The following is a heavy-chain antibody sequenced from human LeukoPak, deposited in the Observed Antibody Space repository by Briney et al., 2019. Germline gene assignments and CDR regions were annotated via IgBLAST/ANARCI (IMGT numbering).Heavy chain of an antibody. D-gene: IGHD2-2*01. CDR2: INPTTGGT. CDR3: ARGGRTTSCCDDAFDI. Sequence: ASVKVSCKASAYTFTAYYMHFVRQAPVQGREWRGWINPTTGGTNYAQMFQGRVTMTRDTSISTAYMELSRLTSDDTALYYCARGGRTTSCCDDAFDIWGQGTMVSVSS. V-gene: IGHV1-2*02. J-gene: IGHJ3*02. CDR1: AYTFTAYY.